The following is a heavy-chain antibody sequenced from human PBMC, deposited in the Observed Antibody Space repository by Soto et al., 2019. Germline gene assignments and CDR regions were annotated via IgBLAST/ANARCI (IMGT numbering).Heavy chain of an antibody. V-gene: IGHV4-59*12. CDR3: AREGYDSSGSL. CDR1: GGSISTFY. D-gene: IGHD3-22*01. Sequence: SETLALSCTVSGGSISTFYWSGIRQRPGKGLEWIGYVYYSGGTNYNPSLKTRVTISVDTSNNQFSLKLSSVTAADTAVYYCAREGYDSSGSLWGQGTLVTVSS. J-gene: IGHJ4*02. CDR2: VYYSGGT.